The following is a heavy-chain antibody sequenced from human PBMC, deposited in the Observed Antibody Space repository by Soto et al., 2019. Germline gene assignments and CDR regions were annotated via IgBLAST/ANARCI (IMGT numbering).Heavy chain of an antibody. J-gene: IGHJ4*02. V-gene: IGHV3-23*01. CDR1: GFTFSSYA. CDR2: ISGSGGST. CDR3: AKDPIAIKLWPKYYFDY. D-gene: IGHD5-18*01. Sequence: PRLSCAASGFTFSSYAMSWVRQAPGKGLEWVSAISGSGGSTYYADSVKGRFTISRDNSKNTLYLQMNSLRAEDTAVYYCAKDPIAIKLWPKYYFDYWGQGTLVTVSS.